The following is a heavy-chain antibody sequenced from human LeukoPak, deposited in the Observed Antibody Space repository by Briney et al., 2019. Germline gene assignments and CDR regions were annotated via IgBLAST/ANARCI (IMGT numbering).Heavy chain of an antibody. V-gene: IGHV2-5*02. CDR3: AHTTTALDAFDI. J-gene: IGHJ3*02. CDR1: GFSLPTSGVA. Sequence: SGPTLVNPTPTLTLTCTFSGFSLPTSGVAVGWIRQPSGKALEWHAVIYWDDDKRYSPFLESRVTVTKDTSENQVVLTMSNMDPEDTGTYYCAHTTTALDAFDIWGQGTMVTVSS. CDR2: IYWDDDK. D-gene: IGHD4-11*01.